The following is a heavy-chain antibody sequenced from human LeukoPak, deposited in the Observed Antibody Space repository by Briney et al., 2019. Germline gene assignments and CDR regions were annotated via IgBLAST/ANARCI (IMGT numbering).Heavy chain of an antibody. Sequence: GGSLRLSCAASGFTFSKYGMHWVRQAPGKGLEWVAFVRYDGSNVYYADSVKGRFTISRDNSKNTLYLQMNNLRAEDTAMYYCARDSGTGGAAGFDYWGQGTLVTVSS. CDR2: VRYDGSNV. V-gene: IGHV3-30*02. CDR1: GFTFSKYG. CDR3: ARDSGTGGAAGFDY. J-gene: IGHJ4*02. D-gene: IGHD1-26*01.